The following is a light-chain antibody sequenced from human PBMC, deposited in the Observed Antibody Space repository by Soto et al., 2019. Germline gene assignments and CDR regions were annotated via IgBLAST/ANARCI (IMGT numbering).Light chain of an antibody. CDR1: ESIGSN. CDR3: QQYYKWPPET. Sequence: EIVMTQSQATLSVSPGEIATLACRANESIGSNSSYHQQTPGQPPRLLIHGASKRATGIPARFSGSGSGTEFTLTISSLQSEDFAVYYCQQYYKWPPETFGQGTKVDIK. V-gene: IGKV3-15*01. CDR2: GAS. J-gene: IGKJ2*01.